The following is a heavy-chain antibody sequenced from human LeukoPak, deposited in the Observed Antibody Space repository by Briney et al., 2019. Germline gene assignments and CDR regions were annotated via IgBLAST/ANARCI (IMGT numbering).Heavy chain of an antibody. J-gene: IGHJ4*02. Sequence: SQTLSLTCTVSGGSISSGGYYWSWIRQPPGKGLEWIGYIYHSGSTYYNPSLKSRVTISVDRSKNQFSLKLSSVTAADTAVYYCARGGYSSSPWIPPEGYGHFDYWGQGTLVTVSS. CDR3: ARGGYSSSPWIPPEGYGHFDY. CDR1: GGSISSGGYY. V-gene: IGHV4-30-2*01. CDR2: IYHSGST. D-gene: IGHD6-13*01.